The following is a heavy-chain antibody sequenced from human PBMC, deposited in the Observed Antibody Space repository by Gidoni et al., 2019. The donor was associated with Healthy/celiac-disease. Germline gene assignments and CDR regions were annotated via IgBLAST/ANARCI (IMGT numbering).Heavy chain of an antibody. Sequence: QVQLQQWGAGLLKPSATLSLTCAVYGGSFSGYYWSWIRQPPGKGLEWSGEINHSGSTNYNPSLKSRVTISVDTSKNQFSLKLSSVTAADTAVYYCARARYSSGWYRGYYYFDYWGQGTLVTVSS. V-gene: IGHV4-34*01. CDR1: GGSFSGYY. J-gene: IGHJ4*02. CDR2: INHSGST. CDR3: ARARYSSGWYRGYYYFDY. D-gene: IGHD6-19*01.